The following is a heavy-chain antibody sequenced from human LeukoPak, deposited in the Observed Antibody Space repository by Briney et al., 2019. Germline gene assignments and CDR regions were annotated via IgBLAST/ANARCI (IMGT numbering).Heavy chain of an antibody. D-gene: IGHD1-26*01. CDR3: ARDLFLGARTFDY. J-gene: IGHJ4*02. CDR1: GFTFSSYE. Sequence: GGSLRLSCAASGFTFSSYEMNWVRQAPGKGLEWVSYISSSGSTIYYANSVKGRFTISRDNAKNSLYLQMNSLRAEDTAVYYCARDLFLGARTFDYWGQGTLLTVSS. V-gene: IGHV3-48*03. CDR2: ISSSGSTI.